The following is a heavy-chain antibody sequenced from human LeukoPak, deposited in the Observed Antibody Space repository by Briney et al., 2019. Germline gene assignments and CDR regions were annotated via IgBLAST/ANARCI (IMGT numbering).Heavy chain of an antibody. D-gene: IGHD5-18*01. V-gene: IGHV3-74*01. J-gene: IGHJ4*02. Sequence: GGSLRLSCAASGFTFSTYWMHWVRQAPGKGLVWVSRINSDGSSTSYADSVKGRFTISRDNAKNSLYLQMNSLRAEDTAVYYCARVVRGYSYGYENDYWGQGTLVTVSS. CDR1: GFTFSTYW. CDR2: INSDGSST. CDR3: ARVVRGYSYGYENDY.